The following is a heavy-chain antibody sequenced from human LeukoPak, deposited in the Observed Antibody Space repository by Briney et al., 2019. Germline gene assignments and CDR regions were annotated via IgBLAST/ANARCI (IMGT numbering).Heavy chain of an antibody. CDR1: GFTLSSSE. Sequence: GGSLRLSCAASGFTLSSSEMDWVRQAPGKGLEWVSYINSDNPVLYADSVKGRFTISSDKATNSVYLQMNSLRAEDTAVYYCAREWMGYSSSRRDYYYYMDVWGKGTTVTVSS. V-gene: IGHV3-48*03. CDR3: AREWMGYSSSRRDYYYYMDV. CDR2: INSDNPV. J-gene: IGHJ6*03. D-gene: IGHD6-13*01.